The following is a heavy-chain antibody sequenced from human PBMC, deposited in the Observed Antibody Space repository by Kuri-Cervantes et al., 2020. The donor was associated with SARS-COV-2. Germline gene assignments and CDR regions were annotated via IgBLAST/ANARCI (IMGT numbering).Heavy chain of an antibody. D-gene: IGHD2-8*01. J-gene: IGHJ3*01. Sequence: GGSLRLSCAASGFTFSGYNTDWVRQAPGKGLEWVSYISRTSVTIFYTDSVEGRFTISRGNAKDSLFLQMDSLRAEDTAVYYCARGYCTNGVCYSRAFDVWGQGTKVTVSS. CDR1: GFTFSGYN. CDR2: ISRTSVTI. CDR3: ARGYCTNGVCYSRAFDV. V-gene: IGHV3-48*01.